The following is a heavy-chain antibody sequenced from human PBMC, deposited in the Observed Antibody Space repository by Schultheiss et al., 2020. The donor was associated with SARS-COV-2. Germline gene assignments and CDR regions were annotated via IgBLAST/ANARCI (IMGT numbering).Heavy chain of an antibody. Sequence: GGSLRLSCAASGFTFSGSAMHWVRQASGKGLEWVGRIRSKANSYATAYAASVKGRFTISRDDSKNTLYLQMNSLRAEDTAVYYCAKVGAGDYYYYYMDVWGKGTTVTVSS. V-gene: IGHV3-73*01. CDR2: IRSKANSYAT. CDR1: GFTFSGSA. D-gene: IGHD6-19*01. J-gene: IGHJ6*03. CDR3: AKVGAGDYYYYYMDV.